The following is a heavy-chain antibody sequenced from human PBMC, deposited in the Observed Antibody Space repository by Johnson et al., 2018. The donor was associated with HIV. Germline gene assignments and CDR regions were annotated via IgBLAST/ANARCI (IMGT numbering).Heavy chain of an antibody. J-gene: IGHJ3*02. V-gene: IGHV3-30*04. CDR2: ISYDGSNK. D-gene: IGHD4-23*01. CDR3: VKPPREVTVVDAFDI. Sequence: QVQLVESGGGVVRPGRSLRLSCAASGFTFSSYAMHWVRQAPGKGLEWVAVISYDGSNKYYADSVKGRFTISRDNSKNTLFLQMNSLRPEDTALYSCVKPPREVTVVDAFDIWGQGTMVTVSS. CDR1: GFTFSSYA.